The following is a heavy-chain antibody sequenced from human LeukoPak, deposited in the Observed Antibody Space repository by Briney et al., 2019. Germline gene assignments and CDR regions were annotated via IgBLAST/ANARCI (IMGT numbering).Heavy chain of an antibody. J-gene: IGHJ1*01. Sequence: GGSLRLPCAASGFTFSSYWMSWVRQAPGKGLQWVANIKTDGSEKYYVDSVKGRFTISRDNAKNSLYLQMNSLRAEDTAVYYCATYSSLNRREFQFWGQGTLLTVSS. CDR3: ATYSSLNRREFQF. CDR2: IKTDGSEK. V-gene: IGHV3-7*01. D-gene: IGHD3-22*01. CDR1: GFTFSSYW.